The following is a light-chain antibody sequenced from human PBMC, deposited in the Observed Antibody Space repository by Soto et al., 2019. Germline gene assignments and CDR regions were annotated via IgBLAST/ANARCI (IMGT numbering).Light chain of an antibody. Sequence: EIVLTQSPGTLSLSPGEGATLSCRASQSVSSSYLAWYQQKPGQAPRLLIYGASSRPTGIPDRFSGSGSGTDFTLTISRLEPEDFAVYYCQQYGNSPPKTFGQGTKV. CDR2: GAS. V-gene: IGKV3-20*01. CDR3: QQYGNSPPKT. CDR1: QSVSSSY. J-gene: IGKJ1*01.